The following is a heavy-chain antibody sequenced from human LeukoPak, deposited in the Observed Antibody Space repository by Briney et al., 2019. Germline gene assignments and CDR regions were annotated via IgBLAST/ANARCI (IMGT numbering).Heavy chain of an antibody. CDR3: AKDDVPSNWGTLGLFDY. CDR1: GFTFSTYA. CDR2: ISGSGGST. Sequence: GGSLRLSCAASGFTFSTYAMNWVRQAPGKGVEWVSAISGSGGSTYYADSVKGRFTISRDNSKNTLYLQMNSLRADDTAVYYCAKDDVPSNWGTLGLFDYWGQGTLVTVSS. J-gene: IGHJ4*02. V-gene: IGHV3-23*01. D-gene: IGHD7-27*01.